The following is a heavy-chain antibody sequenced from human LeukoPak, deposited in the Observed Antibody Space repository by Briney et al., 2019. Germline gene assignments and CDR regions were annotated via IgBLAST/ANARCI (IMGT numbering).Heavy chain of an antibody. D-gene: IGHD6-19*01. CDR1: GFTFSSYN. CDR3: AKGASGWPYYFDY. Sequence: GGSLRLSCAASGFTFSSYNMAWVRQAPGEGLGYVSSISGSGTDTYNADSVKGRFTISRDNSKNTAYLQMNSLRAEDTAVYYCAKGASGWPYYFDYWGQGTLVTVSS. V-gene: IGHV3-23*01. CDR2: ISGSGTDT. J-gene: IGHJ4*02.